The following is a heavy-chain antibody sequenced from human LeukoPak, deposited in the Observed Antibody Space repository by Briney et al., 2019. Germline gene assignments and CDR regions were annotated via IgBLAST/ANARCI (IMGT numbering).Heavy chain of an antibody. Sequence: GGSLRLSCAASGFTFSSYSMNWVRQAPGKGLEWVSYISSSSSTIYYADSVKGRFTISRDNAKNSLYLQMNSLRAEDTAVYYCARDLAAGSYPYHYGMDVWGQGTTVTVSS. CDR3: ARDLAAGSYPYHYGMDV. D-gene: IGHD1-26*01. V-gene: IGHV3-48*01. CDR1: GFTFSSYS. CDR2: ISSSSSTI. J-gene: IGHJ6*02.